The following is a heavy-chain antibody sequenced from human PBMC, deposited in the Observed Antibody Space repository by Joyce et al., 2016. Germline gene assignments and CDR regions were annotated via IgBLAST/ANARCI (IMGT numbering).Heavy chain of an antibody. Sequence: QVQLVQSGAEVKKPGSSVKVSCKASGGTFSSYAISWGRQAPGQGLEWMGGIIPIFGTTNYAQKFQGRVTITADESTSTAYMELSSLRSEDTAVYYCARGGVGYSSGWYYNWFDPWGQGTLVTVSS. V-gene: IGHV1-69*01. J-gene: IGHJ5*02. D-gene: IGHD6-19*01. CDR2: IIPIFGTT. CDR3: ARGGVGYSSGWYYNWFDP. CDR1: GGTFSSYA.